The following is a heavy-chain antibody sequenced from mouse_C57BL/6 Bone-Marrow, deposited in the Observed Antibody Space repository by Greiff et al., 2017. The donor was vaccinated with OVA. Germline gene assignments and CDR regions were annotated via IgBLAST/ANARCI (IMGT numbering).Heavy chain of an antibody. Sequence: EVQLQQSGAELVRPGASVKLSCTASGFTIKDDYMHWVKQRPEQGLEWIGWLDPENGDTEYASKFQGKATITADTSSNTAYLQLSSLTSEDTAVYYCTTLTSWFAYWGQGTLVTVSA. V-gene: IGHV14-4*01. D-gene: IGHD4-1*01. CDR2: LDPENGDT. J-gene: IGHJ3*01. CDR3: TTLTSWFAY. CDR1: GFTIKDDY.